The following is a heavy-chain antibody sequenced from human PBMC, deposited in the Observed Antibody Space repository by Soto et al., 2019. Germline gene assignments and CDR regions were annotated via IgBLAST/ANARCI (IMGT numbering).Heavy chain of an antibody. CDR1: GGTFSSYA. D-gene: IGHD2-8*01. J-gene: IGHJ6*02. CDR3: AREGGCTNGVCYPHYGMDV. Sequence: QVQLVQSGAEVKKPGSSVKVSCKASGGTFSSYAISWVRQAPGQGLEWMGGIIPIFGTANYAQKFQGRVTITADKSTSTAYMGLSSLRSEDTAVYYCAREGGCTNGVCYPHYGMDVWGQGTTVTVSS. CDR2: IIPIFGTA. V-gene: IGHV1-69*06.